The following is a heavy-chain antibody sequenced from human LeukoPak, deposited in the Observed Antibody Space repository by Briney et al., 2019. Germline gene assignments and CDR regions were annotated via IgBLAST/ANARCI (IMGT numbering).Heavy chain of an antibody. CDR3: VNHDYGDSYVG. D-gene: IGHD4-17*01. CDR2: INPDGTET. CDR1: GITFNIYW. V-gene: IGHV3-74*01. Sequence: GGSLRLSCEASGITFNIYWMHWVRQAPGKGLVWVSRINPDGTETDYADSVKGRFTISRDNAKNTLYLQMSSLRAEDAAVYFCVNHDYGDSYVGGGQGTLVTVSS. J-gene: IGHJ4*02.